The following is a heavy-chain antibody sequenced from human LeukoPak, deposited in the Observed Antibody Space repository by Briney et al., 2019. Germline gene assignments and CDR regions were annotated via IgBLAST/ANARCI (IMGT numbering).Heavy chain of an antibody. CDR2: IIPIFGTA. D-gene: IGHD3-22*01. Sequence: GASVKVSCKASGYTFTSYGISWVRQAPGQGLEWMGGIIPIFGTANYAQKFQGRVTITADESTSTAYTELSSLRSEDTAVYYCARSRITMIVVAPLGDWGQGTLVTVSS. V-gene: IGHV1-69*13. CDR1: GYTFTSYG. CDR3: ARSRITMIVVAPLGD. J-gene: IGHJ4*02.